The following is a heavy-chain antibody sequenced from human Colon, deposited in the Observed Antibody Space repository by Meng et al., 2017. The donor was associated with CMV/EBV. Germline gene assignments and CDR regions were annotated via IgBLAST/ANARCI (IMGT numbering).Heavy chain of an antibody. J-gene: IGHJ6*02. CDR1: GFTFNFYA. Sequence: GESLKISCAASGFTFNFYAMHWIRQAPGKGLEWVSFISSDSKYTYYSDSVRGRFTISRDNSKKSLYLQMNSVRAEDTAIYYCVRLGYCSSPSCQKSYFYGLDVWGQGTTVTVSS. CDR2: ISSDSKYT. V-gene: IGHV3-21*01. CDR3: VRLGYCSSPSCQKSYFYGLDV. D-gene: IGHD2-2*01.